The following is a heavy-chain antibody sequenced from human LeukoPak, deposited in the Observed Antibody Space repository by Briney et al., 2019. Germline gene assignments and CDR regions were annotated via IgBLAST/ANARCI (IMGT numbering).Heavy chain of an antibody. CDR3: ARDTAMVISYYYYYMGV. CDR1: GYTFTGYY. D-gene: IGHD5-18*01. V-gene: IGHV1-2*02. Sequence: GASVKVSCKASGYTFTGYYMHWVRQAPGQGLEWMGWINPNSGGTNYAQKFQGRVTMTRDTSISTAYMELSRLRSDDTAVYYCARDTAMVISYYYYYMGVWGKGTTVTISS. CDR2: INPNSGGT. J-gene: IGHJ6*03.